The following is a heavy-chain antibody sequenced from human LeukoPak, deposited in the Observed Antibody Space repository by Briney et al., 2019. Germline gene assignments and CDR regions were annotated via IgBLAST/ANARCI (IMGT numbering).Heavy chain of an antibody. CDR3: ARDGSRYSGNYYYDY. V-gene: IGHV1-2*02. CDR2: IKPNSGDT. J-gene: IGHJ4*02. CDR1: GYRVSENY. Sequence: ASVKVSCKASGYRVSENYMHWVRQAPGQGLEWMGWIKPNSGDTKFAQKFQGRVTMTRDTSISTTYMQLSSLRPDDTAVYYCARDGSRYSGNYYYDYWGQGTLVTVSS. D-gene: IGHD1-26*01.